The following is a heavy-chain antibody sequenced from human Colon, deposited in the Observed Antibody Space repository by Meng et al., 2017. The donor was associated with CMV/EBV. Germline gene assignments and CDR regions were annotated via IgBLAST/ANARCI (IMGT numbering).Heavy chain of an antibody. CDR1: GDSISGYY. CDR3: ARRCPPHRFGGQRGRYFDF. V-gene: IGHV4-59*01. Sequence: SETLSLTCTVSGDSISGYYWSWIRQPPGKGLEWIGHIYYSGSTNTNYNPSLQSRVTISVATTKNQFSLKPSAVPAADTAVYYCARRCPPHRFGGQRGRYFDFWGQGTVVTVSS. CDR2: IYYSGSTNT. D-gene: IGHD4-23*01. J-gene: IGHJ4*02.